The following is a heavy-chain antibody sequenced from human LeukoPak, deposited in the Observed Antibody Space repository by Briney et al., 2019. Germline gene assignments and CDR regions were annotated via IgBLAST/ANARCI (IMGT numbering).Heavy chain of an antibody. CDR3: ARVGGIERWLQLGAFDI. D-gene: IGHD5-24*01. CDR2: IIPIFGTA. CDR1: GGTFSSYA. Sequence: ASVKVSCKASGGTFSSYAISWVRQAPGQGLEWMGRIIPIFGTADYAQKFQGRVTITTDESTSTDYMELSSLRSEDTAVYYCARVGGIERWLQLGAFDIWGQGTMVTVSS. V-gene: IGHV1-69*05. J-gene: IGHJ3*02.